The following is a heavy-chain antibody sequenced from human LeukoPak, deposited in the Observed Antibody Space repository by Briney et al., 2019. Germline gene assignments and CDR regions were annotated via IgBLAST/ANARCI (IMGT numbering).Heavy chain of an antibody. CDR3: ARAFEFSLDY. V-gene: IGHV3-23*01. J-gene: IGHJ4*02. D-gene: IGHD3-10*01. CDR2: ISGSGGST. Sequence: PGGSLRLSCAASGFTFSSYGMSWVRQAPGKGLEWVSAISGSGGSTYYADSVKGRFTISRDNSENTLYLQMNSLRAEDTAVYYCARAFEFSLDYWGQGTLVTVSS. CDR1: GFTFSSYG.